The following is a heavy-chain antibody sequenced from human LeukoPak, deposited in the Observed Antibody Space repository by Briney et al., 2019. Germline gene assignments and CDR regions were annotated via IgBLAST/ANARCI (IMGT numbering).Heavy chain of an antibody. CDR2: MNPDSANT. CDR3: ARGSPAAAGTFDGFDI. V-gene: IGHV1-8*01. Sequence: GASVKVSCKASGYTFTSFDINWVRQATGQGLEWMGWMNPDSANTAYAQKFQGRVTMSRNTSIGTAYMELSSLRSEDTAVYYCARGSPAAAGTFDGFDIWGQGTMVTVSS. D-gene: IGHD6-13*01. CDR1: GYTFTSFD. J-gene: IGHJ3*02.